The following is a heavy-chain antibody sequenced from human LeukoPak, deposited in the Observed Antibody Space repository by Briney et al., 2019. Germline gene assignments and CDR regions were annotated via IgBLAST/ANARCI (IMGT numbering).Heavy chain of an antibody. CDR2: IYHSGST. Sequence: SETLSLTCAVSGGSISSSNWWSWVRQPPGKGLEWIGEIYHSGSTNYNPSLKSRVTISVDKSKNQFSLKLSSVTAADTAVYYCARASGAYYYYYMDVWGKGTTVTVSS. D-gene: IGHD3-10*01. J-gene: IGHJ6*03. CDR3: ARASGAYYYYYMDV. V-gene: IGHV4-4*02. CDR1: GGSISSSNW.